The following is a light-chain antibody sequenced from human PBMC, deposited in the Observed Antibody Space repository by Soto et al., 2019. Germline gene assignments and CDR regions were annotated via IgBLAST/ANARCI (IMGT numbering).Light chain of an antibody. CDR2: KAS. CDR3: QQYNSYPWP. CDR1: QSISSW. Sequence: DIQMTQSPSTLSASVGDRVTITCRASQSISSWLAWYQQKPGKAPKLLIYKASSLASGVPSRFSGSGSGTEFTLTISSLQPDDFATYYCQQYNSYPWPFGQGTKVEIK. J-gene: IGKJ1*01. V-gene: IGKV1-5*03.